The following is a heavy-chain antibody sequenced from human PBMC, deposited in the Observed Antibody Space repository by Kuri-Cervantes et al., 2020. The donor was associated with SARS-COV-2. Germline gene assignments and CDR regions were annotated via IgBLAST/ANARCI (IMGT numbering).Heavy chain of an antibody. J-gene: IGHJ4*02. Sequence: GGSLRLSCAASGFTFSSYSMNWVRQAPGKGLEWVSSISSSSSYIYYADSVKGRFTISRDNSKNTLYLRMNSLRAEDTAVYYCAKDTDYTHDYWGQGTLVTVSS. CDR3: AKDTDYTHDY. D-gene: IGHD4-11*01. CDR2: ISSSSSYI. CDR1: GFTFSSYS. V-gene: IGHV3-21*04.